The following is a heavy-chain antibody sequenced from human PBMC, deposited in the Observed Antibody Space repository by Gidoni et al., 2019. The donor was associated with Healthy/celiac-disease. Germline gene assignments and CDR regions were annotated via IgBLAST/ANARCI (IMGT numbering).Heavy chain of an antibody. D-gene: IGHD3-16*02. V-gene: IGHV4-34*01. Sequence: QVQLQQWGAGLLKPSETLSLTCAVYGGSFSGYYWSWIRQPPGKGLEWIGEINHSGSTNYNPSLKSRVTISVDTPKNQFSLKLSSVTAADTAVYYCARGPWGSYRALGYWGQGTLVTVSS. J-gene: IGHJ4*02. CDR3: ARGPWGSYRALGY. CDR1: GGSFSGYY. CDR2: INHSGST.